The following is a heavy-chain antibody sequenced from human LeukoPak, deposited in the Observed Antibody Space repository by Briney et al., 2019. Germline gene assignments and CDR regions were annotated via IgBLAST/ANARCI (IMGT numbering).Heavy chain of an antibody. Sequence: GGSLILSCAASGFTVSSSYMSWVRQAPGKGLEWVSIISSAGTTYYADSVKGRFTISRDNSKNTVYLQVNSLRDEDTAVYYCARDLEAANTYYFDYWGQGTMVTVSS. V-gene: IGHV3-66*01. CDR1: GFTVSSSY. CDR2: ISSAGTT. CDR3: ARDLEAANTYYFDY. D-gene: IGHD6-13*01. J-gene: IGHJ4*02.